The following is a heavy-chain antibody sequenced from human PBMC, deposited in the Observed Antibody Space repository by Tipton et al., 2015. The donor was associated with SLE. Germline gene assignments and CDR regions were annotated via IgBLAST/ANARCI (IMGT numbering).Heavy chain of an antibody. CDR1: GGSFSGYY. CDR2: INHSGST. V-gene: IGHV4-34*01. CDR3: ARVERAARGFDY. D-gene: IGHD6-13*01. Sequence: TLSLTCAVYGGSFSGYYWSWIRQSPGKGLEWIGEINHSGSTNYNPSLKSRVTISVDTSKNQFSLKLSSVTAADTAVYYCARVERAARGFDYWGQGTLVTVSS. J-gene: IGHJ4*02.